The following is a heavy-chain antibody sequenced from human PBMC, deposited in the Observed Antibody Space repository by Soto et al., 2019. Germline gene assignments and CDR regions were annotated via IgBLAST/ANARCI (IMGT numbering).Heavy chain of an antibody. J-gene: IGHJ4*02. Sequence: GGSLRLSCAASGFTFSSYDMHWVRQATGKGLEWVSAIGTAGDTYYPGSVKGRFTISRENAKNSLYLQMNSLRAGDTAVYYCARGDCSSTRCYTSGVDYWGPGTLVTVSS. CDR3: ARGDCSSTRCYTSGVDY. V-gene: IGHV3-13*01. CDR2: IGTAGDT. CDR1: GFTFSSYD. D-gene: IGHD2-2*02.